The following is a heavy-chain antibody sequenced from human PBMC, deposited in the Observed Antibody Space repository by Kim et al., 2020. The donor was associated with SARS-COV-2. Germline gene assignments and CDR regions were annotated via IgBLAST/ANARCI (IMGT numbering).Heavy chain of an antibody. CDR2: IYYSGST. CDR1: CGSISSSSYY. V-gene: IGHV4-39*01. J-gene: IGHJ6*02. D-gene: IGHD1-1*01. Sequence: SETLSLTCTVSCGSISSSSYYWGWIRQPPGKGLEWIGSIYYSGSTYYNPSLKSRVTISVDTSKNQFSLELSSVTAADTAVYYCARLQTSHYYYGMDVWGQVTTVTVSS. CDR3: ARLQTSHYYYGMDV.